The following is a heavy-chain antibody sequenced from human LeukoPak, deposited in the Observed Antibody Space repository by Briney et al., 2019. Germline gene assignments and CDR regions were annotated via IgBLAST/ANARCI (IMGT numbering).Heavy chain of an antibody. Sequence: PSETLSLTCAVYGGSFSGYYWSWIRQPPGKGLEWIGEINHSGSTNYNPSLKSRVTISVDTSKNQFSLKLSSVTAADTAVYYCARDPSGMVAATNYYYGMDVWGQGTTVTVSS. CDR1: GGSFSGYY. J-gene: IGHJ6*02. CDR2: INHSGST. CDR3: ARDPSGMVAATNYYYGMDV. D-gene: IGHD2-15*01. V-gene: IGHV4-34*01.